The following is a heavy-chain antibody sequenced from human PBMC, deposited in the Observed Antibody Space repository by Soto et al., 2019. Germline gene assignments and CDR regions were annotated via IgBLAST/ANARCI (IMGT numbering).Heavy chain of an antibody. Sequence: GGSLRLSCAGSGFSFSNHEMNWFRQAPGKGLEWVSYINSDGSVIWYAESVKGRFSTSRDNAKNSLFLHMSSLRAEDTAVYYCETAVRGVIWWIDTWGQGILVTVSS. J-gene: IGHJ5*02. CDR1: GFSFSNHE. CDR3: ETAVRGVIWWIDT. V-gene: IGHV3-48*03. CDR2: INSDGSVI. D-gene: IGHD3-10*01.